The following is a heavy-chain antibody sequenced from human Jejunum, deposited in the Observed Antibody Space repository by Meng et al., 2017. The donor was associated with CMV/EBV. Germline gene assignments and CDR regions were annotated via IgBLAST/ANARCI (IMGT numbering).Heavy chain of an antibody. CDR3: ARGRYGSGSYYINPTLDY. D-gene: IGHD3-10*01. CDR2: VTYDEGNK. V-gene: IGHV3-30*04. Sequence: SYPFHWVRQAPGKGLEWVAVVTYDEGNKNNAEYERGRFTISRDNSKNTLYLQMNRLRTEDTAVYYCARGRYGSGSYYINPTLDYWGQGTRVTVSS. CDR1: SYP. J-gene: IGHJ4*02.